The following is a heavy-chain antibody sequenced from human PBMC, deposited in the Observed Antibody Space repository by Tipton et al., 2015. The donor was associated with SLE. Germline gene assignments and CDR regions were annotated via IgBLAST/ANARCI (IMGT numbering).Heavy chain of an antibody. J-gene: IGHJ3*02. CDR2: INYSGGI. D-gene: IGHD3-3*01. V-gene: IGHV4-39*07. CDR1: GDTVTSRNYY. Sequence: TLSLTCTDSGDTVTSRNYYWGWVRQPPGEGLEWIANINYSGGIYYNPYLKSRVTISVDTSKKEVSLKLSSVTAADTAVYYCARVGLTIFGVASAFDIWGQGTMVTVSS. CDR3: ARVGLTIFGVASAFDI.